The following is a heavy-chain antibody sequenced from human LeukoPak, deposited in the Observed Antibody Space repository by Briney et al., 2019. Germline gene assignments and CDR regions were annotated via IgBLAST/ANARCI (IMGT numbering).Heavy chain of an antibody. CDR1: GFSVSSNY. V-gene: IGHV3-53*01. CDR2: IYSSGST. CDR3: TRAHGRITRDAYLDY. D-gene: IGHD3-10*01. Sequence: GGSLRLSCAASGFSVSSNYMSWVRQAPGKGLTLVSVIYSSGSTYYADSVKGRFAISRDDSKNTLHLQMNSLRAEDTAMYYCTRAHGRITRDAYLDYWGQGTLVTVSS. J-gene: IGHJ4*02.